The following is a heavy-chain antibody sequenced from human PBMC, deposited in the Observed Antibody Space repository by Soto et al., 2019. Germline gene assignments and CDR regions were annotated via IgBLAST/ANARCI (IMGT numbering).Heavy chain of an antibody. J-gene: IGHJ4*02. CDR3: ARDGFCLTTGCYGDLDY. CDR2: IGETSRTT. V-gene: IGHV3-48*02. CDR1: GFKFSAYS. Sequence: PGGSLRLSCTAAGFKFSAYSMNWGRQAPGKGLEWVSYIGETSRTTYYADSVKGRFTISRDNDKNSLFLQMNSLRDEDSAVYYCARDGFCLTTGCYGDLDYWGQGTLVTVSS. D-gene: IGHD2-2*01.